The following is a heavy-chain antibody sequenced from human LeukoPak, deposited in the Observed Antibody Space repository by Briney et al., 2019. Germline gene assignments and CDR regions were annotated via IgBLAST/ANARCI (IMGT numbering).Heavy chain of an antibody. V-gene: IGHV4-30-2*01. CDR3: ARDTNSGYDFWSGPTSNAFDI. CDR2: IYHSGST. CDR1: GGSISSGGYY. J-gene: IGHJ3*02. Sequence: SETLSLTCTVSGGSISSGGYYWSWIRQPPGKGLEWIGYIYHSGSTYYNPSLKSRVTISVDRSKNQFSLKLSSVTAADTAVYYCARDTNSGYDFWSGPTSNAFDIWGQGTMVTVSS. D-gene: IGHD3-3*01.